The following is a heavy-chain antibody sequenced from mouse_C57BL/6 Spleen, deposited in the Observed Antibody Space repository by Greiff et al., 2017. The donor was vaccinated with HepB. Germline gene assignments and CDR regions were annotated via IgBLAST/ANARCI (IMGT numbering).Heavy chain of an antibody. J-gene: IGHJ1*03. CDR2: ISDGGSYT. Sequence: DVKLVESGGGLVKPGGSLKLSCAASGFTFSSYAMSWVRQTPEKRLEWVATISDGGSYTYYPDNVKGRFTISRDNAKNNLYLQMSHLKSEDTAMYYCARDRGLRYFDVWGTGTTVTVSS. V-gene: IGHV5-4*01. D-gene: IGHD3-3*01. CDR3: ARDRGLRYFDV. CDR1: GFTFSSYA.